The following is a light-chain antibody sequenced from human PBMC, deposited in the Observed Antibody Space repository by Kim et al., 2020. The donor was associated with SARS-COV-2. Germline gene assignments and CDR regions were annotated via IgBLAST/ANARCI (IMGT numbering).Light chain of an antibody. CDR2: EVT. Sequence: GQSVTLSCTVPSKDVGGYNYVSWYQHHPGKAPKLMIYEVTKRPSGVPDRFSGSKSGNTASLTVSGLQAEDEADYYCGSYVGNNNFVFGTGTKVTVL. J-gene: IGLJ1*01. V-gene: IGLV2-8*01. CDR1: SKDVGGYNY. CDR3: GSYVGNNNFV.